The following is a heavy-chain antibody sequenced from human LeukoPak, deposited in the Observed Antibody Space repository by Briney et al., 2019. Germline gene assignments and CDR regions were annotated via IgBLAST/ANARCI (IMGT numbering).Heavy chain of an antibody. CDR2: ISPDGSNK. V-gene: IGHV3-30*18. CDR3: TKDYGPKQLVFLDS. J-gene: IGHJ4*02. Sequence: PGGSLRLSCAASGFTFSSYGMHWVRQAPGKGLEWLTFISPDGSNKNYADSAKGRFTISRDNSKNTLYLQMNSLRAEDTAVYYCTKDYGPKQLVFLDSWGQGTLVTVSS. D-gene: IGHD6-13*01. CDR1: GFTFSSYG.